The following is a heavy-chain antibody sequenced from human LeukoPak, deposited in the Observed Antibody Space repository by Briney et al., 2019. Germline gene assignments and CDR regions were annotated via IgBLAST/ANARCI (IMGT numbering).Heavy chain of an antibody. CDR3: ARDRASGGYSYGRGAFDI. CDR1: GGSISSYY. Sequence: SETLSLTCTVSGGSISSYYWSWLRQPPGKGLEWLGYIYYSGSTNYNPSLKSRVTISVDTSKNQFSLKLSSVTAADTAVYYCARDRASGGYSYGRGAFDIWGQGTMVTVSS. V-gene: IGHV4-59*01. D-gene: IGHD5-18*01. CDR2: IYYSGST. J-gene: IGHJ3*02.